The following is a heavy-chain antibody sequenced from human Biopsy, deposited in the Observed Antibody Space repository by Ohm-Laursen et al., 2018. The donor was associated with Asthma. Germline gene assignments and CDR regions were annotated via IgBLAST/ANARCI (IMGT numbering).Heavy chain of an antibody. CDR2: INAGNGNT. CDR1: GYTFINYA. D-gene: IGHD4-17*01. J-gene: IGHJ6*02. Sequence: ASVTVACKASGYTFINYAIHWVRQAPGQRLEWMVWINAGNGNTKYSQKFQGRVTITRDTSASTAYMDLSSLRSEDTAVYYRARGGYSGDRRHHNGLDVWGQGTTVTVSS. CDR3: ARGGYSGDRRHHNGLDV. V-gene: IGHV1-3*01.